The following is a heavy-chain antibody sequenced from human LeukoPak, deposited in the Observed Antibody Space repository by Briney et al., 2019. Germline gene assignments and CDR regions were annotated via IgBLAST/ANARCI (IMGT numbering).Heavy chain of an antibody. V-gene: IGHV4-39*01. Sequence: PSETLSLTCTVSGGSVSSSSYYWGWIRQPPGKGLEWIGSISYSGTNYNNPSLKSRVSISIDTSKNQFSVKLTSVTAADTAMYHCASLGTLRSWGQGTLVTVSS. CDR3: ASLGTLRS. J-gene: IGHJ5*02. D-gene: IGHD7-27*01. CDR2: ISYSGTN. CDR1: GGSVSSSSYY.